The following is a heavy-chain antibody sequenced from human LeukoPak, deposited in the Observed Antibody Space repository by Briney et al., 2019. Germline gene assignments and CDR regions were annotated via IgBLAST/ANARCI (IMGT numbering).Heavy chain of an antibody. V-gene: IGHV4-61*02. CDR3: ARAPAPQDAFDI. J-gene: IGHJ3*02. CDR2: IYTSGST. CDR1: GGSISSGSYY. Sequence: PSQTLSLTCTVSGGSISSGSYYWSWIRQPAGKGLEWIGRIYTSGSTNYNPSLKSRVTISVDTSKNQFSLKLSSVTAADTAVYYCARAPAPQDAFDIWGQGTMVTVSS.